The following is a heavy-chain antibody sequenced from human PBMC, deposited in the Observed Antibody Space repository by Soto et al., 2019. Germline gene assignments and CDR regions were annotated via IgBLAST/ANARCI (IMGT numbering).Heavy chain of an antibody. CDR1: GFTFSSYA. V-gene: IGHV3-23*01. D-gene: IGHD6-19*01. CDR2: ISGSGGST. CDR3: AKLGQWLSRFDP. Sequence: HPGGSLRLSCAASGFTFSSYAMSWVRQAPGKGLEWVSAISGSGGSTYYADSVKGRFTISRDNSKNTLYLQMNSLRAEDTAVYYCAKLGQWLSRFDPWGQGTLVTVSS. J-gene: IGHJ5*02.